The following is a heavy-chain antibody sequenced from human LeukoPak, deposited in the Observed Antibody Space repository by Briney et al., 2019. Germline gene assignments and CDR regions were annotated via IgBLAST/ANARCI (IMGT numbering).Heavy chain of an antibody. Sequence: GGSLRLSCAASGFTVSSNYMSWVRQAPGKGLEWVSVIYSGGSTYYADSVKGRFTISRDDSKNTLYLQMNSLKTEDTAVYYCTTGLELLWFGETSDAFDIWGQGTMVTVSS. J-gene: IGHJ3*02. CDR1: GFTVSSNY. V-gene: IGHV3-66*01. D-gene: IGHD3-10*01. CDR2: IYSGGST. CDR3: TTGLELLWFGETSDAFDI.